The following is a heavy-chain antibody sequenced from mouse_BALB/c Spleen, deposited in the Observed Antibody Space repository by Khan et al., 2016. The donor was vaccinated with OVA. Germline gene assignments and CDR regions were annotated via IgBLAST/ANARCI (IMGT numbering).Heavy chain of an antibody. CDR3: ARGNYYGDYFDY. J-gene: IGHJ2*01. D-gene: IGHD1-1*01. CDR1: GYSITSGYA. Sequence: EVQLQESGPGLVKPSQSLSLTCTVTGYSITSGYAWYWIRQFPGNKLEWMGYISYSGGTSYNPSLKSRISITRDTSKNQFFLQLNSVTTEDTATDYCARGNYYGDYFDYWGQGTPLTVSS. V-gene: IGHV3-2*02. CDR2: ISYSGGT.